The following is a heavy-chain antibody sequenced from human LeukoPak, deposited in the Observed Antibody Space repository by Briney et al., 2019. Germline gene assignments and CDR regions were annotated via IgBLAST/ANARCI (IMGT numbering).Heavy chain of an antibody. Sequence: GGSLRLSCAASGFSFSSYDMMWVRQAPGQGLEWVSSIRSSSNYIYYADSVKGRFTISRDNAKNSLYLQMNSLRAEDTAVYYCAREGVLRFLEWSTNDAFDIWGQGTMVTVSS. D-gene: IGHD3-3*01. V-gene: IGHV3-21*01. CDR3: AREGVLRFLEWSTNDAFDI. CDR2: IRSSSNYI. CDR1: GFSFSSYD. J-gene: IGHJ3*02.